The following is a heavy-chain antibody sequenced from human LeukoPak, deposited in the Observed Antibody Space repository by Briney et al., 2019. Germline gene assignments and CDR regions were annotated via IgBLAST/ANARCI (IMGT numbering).Heavy chain of an antibody. CDR3: ARHSIAARGYYYYMDV. CDR2: ISYSGTT. D-gene: IGHD6-6*01. CDR1: GASISSSRYY. V-gene: IGHV4-39*01. J-gene: IGHJ6*03. Sequence: SETLSLTCTVSGASISSSRYYWGWIRQPPGKGLEWIGSISYSGTTYYNPSLKSRGSISVDTSRNQFSLKLSSVTAPDTAVYYCARHSIAARGYYYYMDVWGKGTTVTVSS.